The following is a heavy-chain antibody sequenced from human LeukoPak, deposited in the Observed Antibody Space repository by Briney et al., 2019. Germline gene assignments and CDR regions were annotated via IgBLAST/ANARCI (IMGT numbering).Heavy chain of an antibody. CDR3: ARDSDYYYMDV. Sequence: ASVKVSCKASGYTFTGYYMHWVRQAPGQGLEWMGWINPKSGGTNYAQKFQGRVTMTRDTSISTAYMELSRLRSDDTAVYYCARDSDYYYMDVWGKGTTVTISS. D-gene: IGHD3-10*01. CDR1: GYTFTGYY. CDR2: INPKSGGT. J-gene: IGHJ6*03. V-gene: IGHV1-2*02.